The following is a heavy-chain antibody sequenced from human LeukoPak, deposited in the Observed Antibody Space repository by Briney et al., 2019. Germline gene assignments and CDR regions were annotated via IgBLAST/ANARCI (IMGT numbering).Heavy chain of an antibody. CDR3: ARSVYCGGTNCYGFDH. J-gene: IGHJ4*02. V-gene: IGHV3-23*01. CDR1: GFTFSIYA. D-gene: IGHD2-2*01. Sequence: PGGSLRLSCAASGFTFSIYAMNWVRQAPGKGLEWVSSVGGGRGDYTWYADSVKGRFTISRDNSKNTMYLQMNSLRAEDTAVYYCARSVYCGGTNCYGFDHWGQGTLVTVSS. CDR2: VGGGRGDYT.